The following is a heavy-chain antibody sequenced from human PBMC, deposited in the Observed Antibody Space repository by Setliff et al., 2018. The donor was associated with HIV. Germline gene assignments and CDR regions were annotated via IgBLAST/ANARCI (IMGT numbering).Heavy chain of an antibody. D-gene: IGHD3-22*01. Sequence: ASVKVSCKASGYTFTSYGISWVRQAPGQGLEWMGWISAYNGNTNYAQKLQGRVTMTTDTSTSTAYMELRSLRSDDTAVHYCARMIVLSASSPPNAFDIWGQGTMVTVSS. CDR1: GYTFTSYG. CDR3: ARMIVLSASSPPNAFDI. J-gene: IGHJ3*02. V-gene: IGHV1-18*01. CDR2: ISAYNGNT.